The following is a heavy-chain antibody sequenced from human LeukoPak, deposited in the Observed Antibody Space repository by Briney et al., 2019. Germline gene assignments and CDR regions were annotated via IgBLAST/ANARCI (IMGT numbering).Heavy chain of an antibody. Sequence: KSGGSLRLSCVASGFVFSDYYMSWIRQPPGKGLEWVSYISTSGDTIYYSDSVEGRFTISRDNAKNSLYLQMNSLRAEDTALYYCARGALNWVDPWGQRILVTVSS. CDR1: GFVFSDYY. V-gene: IGHV3-11*01. CDR3: ARGALNWVDP. J-gene: IGHJ5*02. CDR2: ISTSGDTI.